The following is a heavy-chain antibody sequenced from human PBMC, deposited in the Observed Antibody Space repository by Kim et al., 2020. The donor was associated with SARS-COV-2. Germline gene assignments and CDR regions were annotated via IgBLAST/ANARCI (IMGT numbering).Heavy chain of an antibody. J-gene: IGHJ3*02. CDR3: AKDPNLSDYVWGSYRSKGGAFDI. CDR2: ISGSGGST. D-gene: IGHD3-16*02. Sequence: GGSLRLSCAASGFTFSSYAMSWVRQAPGKGLEWVSAISGSGGSTYYADSVKGRFTISRDNSKNTLYLQMNSLRAEDTAVYYCAKDPNLSDYVWGSYRSKGGAFDIWGQGTMVTVSS. CDR1: GFTFSSYA. V-gene: IGHV3-23*01.